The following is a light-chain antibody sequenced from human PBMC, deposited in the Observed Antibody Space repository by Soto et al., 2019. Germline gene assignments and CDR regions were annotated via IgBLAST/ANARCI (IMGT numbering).Light chain of an antibody. Sequence: QSALTQPPSVSAAPGQKVTISCSGSSSNIGNNYVSWYQQLPGTAPKLLIYENNKRPSGIPDRFSGSKSGTSATLGITGLQTGDEADYYCGTWDSSLSVPVFGGGTKLTVL. CDR1: SSNIGNNY. CDR3: GTWDSSLSVPV. CDR2: ENN. V-gene: IGLV1-51*02. J-gene: IGLJ3*02.